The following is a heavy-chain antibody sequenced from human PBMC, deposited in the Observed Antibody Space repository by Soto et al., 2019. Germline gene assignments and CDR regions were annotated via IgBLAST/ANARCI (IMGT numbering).Heavy chain of an antibody. CDR2: IYYSGST. J-gene: IGHJ6*03. V-gene: IGHV4-59*01. CDR3: AISGGFSTYCTNGVCYDFYMDV. CDR1: GGSISSYY. D-gene: IGHD2-8*01. Sequence: SETLSLTCTVSGGSISSYYWSWIRQPPGKGLEWIGYIYYSGSTNYNPSLKSRVTISVDTSKNQFSLKLSSVTAADTAVYYCAISGGFSTYCTNGVCYDFYMDVWGKGTTVTVS.